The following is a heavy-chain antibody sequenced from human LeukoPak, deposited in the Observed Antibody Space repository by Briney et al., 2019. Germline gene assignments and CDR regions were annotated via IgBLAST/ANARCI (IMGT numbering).Heavy chain of an antibody. Sequence: ASVKVSCKASGYTFTSYYMHWVRQAPGQGLEWMGIINPSYDTTTYAQKFQGKVTMTRDTSTSTVYMELSSLRSEDTAVYYCARPTSIIPAGNIYYYYYGMDVWGQGTTVIVSS. CDR1: GYTFTSYY. D-gene: IGHD2-2*01. V-gene: IGHV1-46*01. CDR3: ARPTSIIPAGNIYYYYYGMDV. CDR2: INPSYDTT. J-gene: IGHJ6*02.